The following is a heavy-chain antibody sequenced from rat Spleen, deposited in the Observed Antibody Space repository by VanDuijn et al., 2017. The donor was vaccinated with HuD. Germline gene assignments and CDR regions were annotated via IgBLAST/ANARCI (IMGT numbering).Heavy chain of an antibody. J-gene: IGHJ2*01. D-gene: IGHD4-6*01. V-gene: IGHV5-25*01. CDR2: IKTGGGNT. Sequence: EVQLVESGGGLVHPGRSMKLSCVASGFTFSNYGMAWVRQTPTKGLEWVASIKTGGGNTYYRDSVKGRFTISRDIAKSTLYLQMNDLRSEDTATYYCTRGTYFRHWGQGVMVTVSS. CDR1: GFTFSNYG. CDR3: TRGTYFRH.